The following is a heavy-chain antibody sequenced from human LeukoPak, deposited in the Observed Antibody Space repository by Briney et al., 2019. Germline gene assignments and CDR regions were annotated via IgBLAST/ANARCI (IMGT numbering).Heavy chain of an antibody. CDR2: IWYDGSYK. Sequence: PGGSLRLSCTASGFTFSGYGMHWVRQAPGKGLEWVAVIWYDGSYKYYADSVEGRFAISRDNSKNTLYLQMNSLRAEDTAVYYCASPLDSSGYYLGYWGQGTLVTVSS. CDR3: ASPLDSSGYYLGY. CDR1: GFTFSGYG. J-gene: IGHJ4*02. V-gene: IGHV3-33*01. D-gene: IGHD3-22*01.